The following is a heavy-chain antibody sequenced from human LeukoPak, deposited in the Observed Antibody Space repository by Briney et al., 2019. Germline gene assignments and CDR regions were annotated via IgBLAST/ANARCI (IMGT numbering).Heavy chain of an antibody. V-gene: IGHV3-33*08. D-gene: IGHD5-18*01. CDR3: ARAHVDTATSLSYYYYMDV. CDR2: IWYDGSNK. Sequence: PGGSLRLSCVGSGFIFSRHEMHWVRQAPGKGLEWVAVIWYDGSNKYYADSVKGRFTISRDNSKNTLYLQMNSLRAEDTAVYYCARAHVDTATSLSYYYYMDVWGKGTTVTVSS. CDR1: GFIFSRHE. J-gene: IGHJ6*03.